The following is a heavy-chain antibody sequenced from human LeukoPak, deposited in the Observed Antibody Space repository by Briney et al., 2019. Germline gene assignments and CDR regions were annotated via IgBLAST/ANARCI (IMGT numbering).Heavy chain of an antibody. CDR3: ATYSGWGLYYFDY. Sequence: PSETLSLTCTVSGGSISSSSYYWGWIRQPPGKGLEWIGSIYYSGSTYYNPSLKSRVTISVDTSKNQFSLKLSSVTAADTAVYYCATYSGWGLYYFDYWGQGTLVTVSS. CDR1: GGSISSSSYY. D-gene: IGHD5-12*01. CDR2: IYYSGST. J-gene: IGHJ4*02. V-gene: IGHV4-39*07.